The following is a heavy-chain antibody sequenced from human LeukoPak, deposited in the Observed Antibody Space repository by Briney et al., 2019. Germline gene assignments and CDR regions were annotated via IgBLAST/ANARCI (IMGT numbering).Heavy chain of an antibody. CDR3: ARDMIPPD. J-gene: IGHJ4*02. CDR2: ISNSSRYT. D-gene: IGHD3-22*01. CDR1: GFTFSNDS. Sequence: PGGSLRLSCAASGFTFSNDSMNWVRQAPGKGLEWVSSISNSSRYTYYADSVRGRFTISRDNAKNSLSLQMNSLRAEDTAVYYCARDMIPPDWGQGTLVTVSS. V-gene: IGHV3-21*01.